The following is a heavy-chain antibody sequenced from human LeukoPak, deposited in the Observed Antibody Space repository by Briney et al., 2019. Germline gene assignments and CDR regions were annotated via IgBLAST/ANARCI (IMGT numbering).Heavy chain of an antibody. CDR2: ISWDGGST. V-gene: IGHV3-43D*03. J-gene: IGHJ6*03. CDR3: AKDYSSSWLRRRNSYYYYYMDV. D-gene: IGHD6-13*01. Sequence: GGSLRLSCAASGFTFVDYAMHWVRQAPGKGLEWVSLISWDGGSTYYADSVKGRFTISRDNSKNSLYLQMNSLRAEDTALYYCAKDYSSSWLRRRNSYYYYYMDVWGKGTTVTVSS. CDR1: GFTFVDYA.